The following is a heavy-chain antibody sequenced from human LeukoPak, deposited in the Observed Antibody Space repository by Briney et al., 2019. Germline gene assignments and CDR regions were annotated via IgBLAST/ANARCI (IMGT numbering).Heavy chain of an antibody. Sequence: ASVKVSCKASGYTFTSYGISWVRQAPGQGLEWMGWISAYNGNTNYAQKLQGRVTMTTDTSTSTAYMGLRSLRSDDTAVYYCARVEVRGVIIPDHFDYWGQGTLVTVSS. D-gene: IGHD3-10*01. V-gene: IGHV1-18*01. CDR2: ISAYNGNT. CDR1: GYTFTSYG. CDR3: ARVEVRGVIIPDHFDY. J-gene: IGHJ4*02.